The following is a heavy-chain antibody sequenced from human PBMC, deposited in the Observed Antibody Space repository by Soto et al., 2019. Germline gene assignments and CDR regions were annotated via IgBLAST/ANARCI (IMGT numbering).Heavy chain of an antibody. CDR2: IYYSGST. J-gene: IGHJ5*02. V-gene: IGHV4-31*03. D-gene: IGHD3-3*01. Sequence: SETLSLTCTVSGGSISSGGYYWSWIRQHPGKGLEWIGYIYYSGSTYYNPSLKSRVTISVDTSRNQFSLKLTSVTAADTAVYYCASFGVASMNWFDPWGQGTLVTVSS. CDR3: ASFGVASMNWFDP. CDR1: GGSISSGGYY.